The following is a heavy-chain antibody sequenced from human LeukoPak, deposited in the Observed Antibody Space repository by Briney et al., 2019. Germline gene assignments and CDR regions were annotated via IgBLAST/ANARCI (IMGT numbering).Heavy chain of an antibody. V-gene: IGHV3-66*04. D-gene: IGHD6-13*01. J-gene: IGHJ6*03. CDR3: ARRGQQLVLYYYYYYMDV. Sequence: GGSLRLSCAASEFSVGSNYMTWVRQAPGKGLEWVSLIYSGGSTYYADSVKGRFTSSRDNSKNTLYLQMNSLRAEDTAVYYCARRGQQLVLYYYYYYMDVWGKGTTVTISS. CDR2: IYSGGST. CDR1: EFSVGSNY.